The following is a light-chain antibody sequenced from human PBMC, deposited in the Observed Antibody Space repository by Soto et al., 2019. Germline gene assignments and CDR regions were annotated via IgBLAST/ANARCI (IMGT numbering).Light chain of an antibody. V-gene: IGKV1-5*03. J-gene: IGKJ1*01. CDR3: QQYNSYPWT. CDR2: KAS. CDR1: QSISSW. Sequence: QMTQSPSTLSASVGDRVTITCRASQSISSWLAWYQQKPGKAPKLLIYKASSLESGVPSRFSGSGSGTEFTLTISSLQPDDFATYYCQQYNSYPWTFGQGTKVDIK.